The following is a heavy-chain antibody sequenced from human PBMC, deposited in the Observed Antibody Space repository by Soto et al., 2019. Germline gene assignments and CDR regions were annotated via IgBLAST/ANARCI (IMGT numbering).Heavy chain of an antibody. D-gene: IGHD1-20*01. V-gene: IGHV1-3*01. Sequence: ASVKVSCKASGYTFTSYAMHWVRQAPGQRLEWMGWIIAANGNTKYSQKFQGRVTITRDTSATTAYMELSSLRSEDTAVYYCARLGPESNWHALGAFDSWGQGTMVTVS. CDR2: IIAANGNT. CDR3: ARLGPESNWHALGAFDS. CDR1: GYTFTSYA. J-gene: IGHJ3*02.